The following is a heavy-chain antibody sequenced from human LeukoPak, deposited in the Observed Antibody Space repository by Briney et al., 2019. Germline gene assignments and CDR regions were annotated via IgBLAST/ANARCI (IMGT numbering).Heavy chain of an antibody. CDR2: ISSTGGST. D-gene: IGHD5-12*01. Sequence: GGPLRLSCAASGFTFSSWSMSWARQAPGKGLEWVSAISSTGGSTYYADSVKGRFTISRDNSKTTLYLQMSSLRAEDTAVYYCAKDLSELRSSAVDVWGQGTMVTVSS. V-gene: IGHV3-23*01. CDR3: AKDLSELRSSAVDV. CDR1: GFTFSSWS. J-gene: IGHJ3*01.